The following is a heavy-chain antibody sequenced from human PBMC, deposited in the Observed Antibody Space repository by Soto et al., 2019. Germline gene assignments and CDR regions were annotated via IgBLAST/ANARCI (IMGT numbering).Heavy chain of an antibody. CDR2: IKPDGTEK. CDR3: ASPWSSGNVYWGY. Sequence: EVQLVESAGGLVQPGGSLKVSCVASGFDFSNYWMTWVRQAPGKGLKWVAYIKPDGTEKYYEDSVKGRFTISRDNAKNSLYLQVNSRRAEDTAVYYCASPWSSGNVYWGYWGQGTLVTVSS. CDR1: GFDFSNYW. D-gene: IGHD6-19*01. J-gene: IGHJ4*02. V-gene: IGHV3-7*01.